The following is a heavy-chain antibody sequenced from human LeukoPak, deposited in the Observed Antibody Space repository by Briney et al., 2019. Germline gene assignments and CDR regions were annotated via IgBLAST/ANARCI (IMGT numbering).Heavy chain of an antibody. V-gene: IGHV3-21*01. Sequence: GGSLRLSCAASGFTFSSYSMNWVRQAPGKGLEWVSSISSSSSYIYYADSVKGRFTISRDNPKNSLYLQMNSLRAEDTAVYYCARDLALVGFDYWGQGTLVTVSS. CDR3: ARDLALVGFDY. D-gene: IGHD1-26*01. CDR2: ISSSSSYI. J-gene: IGHJ4*02. CDR1: GFTFSSYS.